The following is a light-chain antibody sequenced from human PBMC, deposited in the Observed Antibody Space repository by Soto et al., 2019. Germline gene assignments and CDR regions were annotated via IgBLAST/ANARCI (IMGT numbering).Light chain of an antibody. CDR3: QQYSSSP. V-gene: IGKV3-20*01. Sequence: EIVLTQSPGTLSLSPGERATLSCRASQSVSSSYLVWYQQKRGQAPRLLIYGASSRATGIPDRFSGSGSGTDFTLTISRLEPEDFAVYYCQQYSSSPFGGGTKVEIK. CDR1: QSVSSSY. J-gene: IGKJ4*01. CDR2: GAS.